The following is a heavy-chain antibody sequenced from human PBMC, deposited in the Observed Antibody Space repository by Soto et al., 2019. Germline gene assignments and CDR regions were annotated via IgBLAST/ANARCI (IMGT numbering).Heavy chain of an antibody. D-gene: IGHD3-16*01. CDR1: GGSSRSAGYC. J-gene: IGHJ4*02. CDR3: ARVFDYPGIFDQ. V-gene: IGHV4-30-2*01. CDR2: VYRGERP. Sequence: TLPLTCAVSGGSSRSAGYCWTWIRQPPGKGLEWIGYVYRGERPYYTPSLQSRVTISVDRSKSNFSLKLTSVTAADTAVYYCARVFDYPGIFDQWGQGILVTVSS.